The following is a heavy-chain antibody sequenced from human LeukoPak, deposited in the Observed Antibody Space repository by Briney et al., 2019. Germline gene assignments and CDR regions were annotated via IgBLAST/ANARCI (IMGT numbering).Heavy chain of an antibody. CDR2: INWDGGAT. D-gene: IGHD6-13*01. J-gene: IGHJ4*02. CDR1: GNDSDDYG. Sequence: GGSLRLSCTDSGNDSDDYGMSWVRQVPRKGLEWVAGINWDGGATAYSDSVKGRFTITRDHAKNSLLLQTESLRAEDTGLYFCARDLSSSWYSLGYWGQGIPVTVSS. CDR3: ARDLSSSWYSLGY. V-gene: IGHV3-20*04.